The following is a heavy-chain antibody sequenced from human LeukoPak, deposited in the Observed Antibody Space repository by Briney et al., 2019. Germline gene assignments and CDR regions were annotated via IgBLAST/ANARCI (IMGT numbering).Heavy chain of an antibody. Sequence: GRSLRLSCAASGFSFSAYGMHWVRQAPGKGLEWVAVIWYDGSNKYYADSVKGRFTISRDNSKNTVYLQMNSLRVEDTAVYYCAADYGDHGGYYYGMDVWGQGTTVTVSS. CDR3: AADYGDHGGYYYGMDV. CDR2: IWYDGSNK. J-gene: IGHJ6*02. V-gene: IGHV3-33*01. CDR1: GFSFSAYG. D-gene: IGHD4-17*01.